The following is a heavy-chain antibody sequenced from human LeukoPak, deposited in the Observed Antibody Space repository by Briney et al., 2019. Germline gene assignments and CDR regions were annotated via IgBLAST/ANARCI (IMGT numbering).Heavy chain of an antibody. D-gene: IGHD5-18*01. CDR2: ISGSGGST. CDR1: GFTFSSYA. Sequence: GGSLRLSCAASGFTFSSYAMRWVRQAPGKGLEWVSAISGSGGSTYYADSVKGRFTISRDNSKNTLYLQMNSLRAEDTAVYYCAKVLQLWLRTLDYWGQGTLVTVSS. V-gene: IGHV3-23*01. CDR3: AKVLQLWLRTLDY. J-gene: IGHJ4*02.